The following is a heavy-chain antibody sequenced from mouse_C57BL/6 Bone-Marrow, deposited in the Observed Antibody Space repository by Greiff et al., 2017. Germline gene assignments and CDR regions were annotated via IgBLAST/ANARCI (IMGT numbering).Heavy chain of an antibody. J-gene: IGHJ4*01. V-gene: IGHV1-22*01. CDR2: INPNNGGT. CDR1: GYTFTDYN. D-gene: IGHD1-1*01. Sequence: VQLQQSGPELVKPGASVKMSCKASGYTFTDYNMHWVKQSHGKSLEWIGYINPNNGGTSYNQKFKGKATLTVNKSSSTAYMELRSLTSEDSAVYYCARRDYGSSYSYYAMDYWGQGTSVTVSS. CDR3: ARRDYGSSYSYYAMDY.